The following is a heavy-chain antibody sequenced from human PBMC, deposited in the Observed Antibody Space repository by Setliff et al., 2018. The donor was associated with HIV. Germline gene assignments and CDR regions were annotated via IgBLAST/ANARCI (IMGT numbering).Heavy chain of an antibody. Sequence: SETLSLTCTVSDSYDSISSNNYYWGWIRQPPGKGLEWIGSIFHSGSTYYAPSLQSRVTISIDKARDQFSLRLSSVTAADTAVYFCARHDNHDNGGYYNLYYLDSGGPGTLVTVSS. V-gene: IGHV4-39*01. CDR2: IFHSGST. J-gene: IGHJ4*02. CDR1: DSYDSISSNNYY. CDR3: ARHDNHDNGGYYNLYYLDS. D-gene: IGHD3-22*01.